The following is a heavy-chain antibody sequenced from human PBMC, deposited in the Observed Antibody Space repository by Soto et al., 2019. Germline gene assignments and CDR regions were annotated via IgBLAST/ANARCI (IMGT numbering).Heavy chain of an antibody. Sequence: GGSLRLSCAASGFTFSDYYMSWIRQAPGKGLEWVSYISSSSSYTNYADSVKGRFTISRDNAKNSLYLQMNSLRAEDTAVYYCARDLLPRYYDGSGYPVPHYWGQGTLVTVSS. D-gene: IGHD3-22*01. J-gene: IGHJ4*02. V-gene: IGHV3-11*06. CDR3: ARDLLPRYYDGSGYPVPHY. CDR1: GFTFSDYY. CDR2: ISSSSSYT.